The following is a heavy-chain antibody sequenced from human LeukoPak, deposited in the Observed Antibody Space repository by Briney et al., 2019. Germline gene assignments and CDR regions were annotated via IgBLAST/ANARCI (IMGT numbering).Heavy chain of an antibody. D-gene: IGHD6-13*01. CDR3: AREQQLASYFDY. CDR2: IYYSGST. Sequence: SETLSLTCSVSGGSISSYYWSWIRQPPGKGLEWIGYIYYSGSTNYNPSLKSRVTISVDTSKNQFSLKLSSVTAADTAVYYCAREQQLASYFDYWGQGTLVTVSS. V-gene: IGHV4-59*01. CDR1: GGSISSYY. J-gene: IGHJ4*02.